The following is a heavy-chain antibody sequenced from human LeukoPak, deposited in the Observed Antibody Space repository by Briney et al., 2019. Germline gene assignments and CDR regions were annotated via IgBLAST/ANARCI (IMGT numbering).Heavy chain of an antibody. V-gene: IGHV3-23*01. CDR3: AKGREYCTGGSCYSDY. CDR2: ISGSDGST. CDR1: GFTFSNYA. J-gene: IGHJ4*02. Sequence: PGGSLRLSCTASGFTFSNYAMSWVRQAPGKGLEWVSPISGSDGSTYYADSVKGRFTISRDNSKNTLYLQMNSLRVEDTAIYYCAKGREYCTGGSCYSDYWGQGALVTVSS. D-gene: IGHD2-15*01.